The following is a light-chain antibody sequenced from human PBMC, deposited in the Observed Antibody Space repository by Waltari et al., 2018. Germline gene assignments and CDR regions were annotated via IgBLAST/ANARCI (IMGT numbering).Light chain of an antibody. J-gene: IGLJ2*01. CDR3: QVWDSSSVV. CDR1: NLGRKN. Sequence: SYELTPPLSVSVALGPTARITCGGNNLGRKNAHWYQQKPGQAPVLVIYRDSNRPSGIPERFSGSNSGNTATLTISRAQAGDEADYYCQVWDSSSVVFGGGTKLTVL. V-gene: IGLV3-9*01. CDR2: RDS.